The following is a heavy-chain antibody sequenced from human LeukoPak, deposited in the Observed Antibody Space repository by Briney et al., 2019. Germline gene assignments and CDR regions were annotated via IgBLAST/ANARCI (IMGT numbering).Heavy chain of an antibody. D-gene: IGHD2-8*01. CDR3: ARARGYCTNGVCYMGSYCYYYMDA. CDR1: GGSISSYY. Sequence: PSETLSLTCTVSGGSISSYYWSWIRQPPGKGLEWIGYIYYSGSTNYNPSLKSRVTISADTSKNQFSLKLSSVTAADTAVYYCARARGYCTNGVCYMGSYCYYYMDAWGKGTTVTVSS. CDR2: IYYSGST. J-gene: IGHJ6*03. V-gene: IGHV4-59*01.